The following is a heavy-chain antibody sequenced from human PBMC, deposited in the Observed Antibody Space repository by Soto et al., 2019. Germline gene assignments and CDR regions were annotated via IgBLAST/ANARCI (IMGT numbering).Heavy chain of an antibody. CDR2: ISSNGGNT. V-gene: IGHV3-64*01. D-gene: IGHD3-10*01. CDR3: ARDARPIWFGEFDNWYDP. J-gene: IGHJ5*02. Sequence: PGGSLRLSWAASGFTFSNYAMHWVRQAPGKGLEYVSAISSNGGNTYYANSVKGRFTISRDNSKNTLYLQMGSLRAEDMAVYYCARDARPIWFGEFDNWYDPWGQGTLVTVSS. CDR1: GFTFSNYA.